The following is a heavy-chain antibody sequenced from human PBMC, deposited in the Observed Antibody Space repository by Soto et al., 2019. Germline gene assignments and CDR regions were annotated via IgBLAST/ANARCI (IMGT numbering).Heavy chain of an antibody. D-gene: IGHD3-22*01. CDR1: GYTFPNYA. CDR3: ARGGYSSGYYYSFDS. Sequence: QVQLVQSGAEVKKPGASVKVSCKASGYTFPNYAIHWVRQAPGQRLECMGWINAASGNTKYSQSFQGRVTITRDTAASTAYMELSSVTSEDTAVYYCARGGYSSGYYYSFDSWGQGTLVTVSS. J-gene: IGHJ4*02. CDR2: INAASGNT. V-gene: IGHV1-3*01.